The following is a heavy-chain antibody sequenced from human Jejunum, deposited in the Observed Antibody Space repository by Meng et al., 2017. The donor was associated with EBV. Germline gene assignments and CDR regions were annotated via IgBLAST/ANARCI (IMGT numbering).Heavy chain of an antibody. CDR1: CCSISTDNW. V-gene: IGHV4-4*02. D-gene: IGHD5-24*01. Sequence: QLQNSRPGLSKPSWSLAPTLAISCCSISTDNWWSWVRQPPGKGLESIGKIHHSGSTKYNPSLKSRVTISVDKSNTHFSLKLSSVTAADTAVYYCARDRGVEDYWGQGTLVTVSS. CDR2: IHHSGST. CDR3: ARDRGVEDY. J-gene: IGHJ4*02.